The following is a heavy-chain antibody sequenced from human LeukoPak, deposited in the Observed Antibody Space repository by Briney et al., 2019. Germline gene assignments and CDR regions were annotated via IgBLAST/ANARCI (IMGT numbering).Heavy chain of an antibody. CDR2: INHSGST. J-gene: IGHJ4*02. Sequence: SETLSLTCAVYGGSFSGYYWSWIRQPPGKGLEWIGEINHSGSTNYNPSLKSRVTISVDTSKNQFSLKLSSVTAADTAVYYCARSGYSGYLPHYWGQGNLVTVSS. D-gene: IGHD5-12*01. CDR3: ARSGYSGYLPHY. V-gene: IGHV4-34*01. CDR1: GGSFSGYY.